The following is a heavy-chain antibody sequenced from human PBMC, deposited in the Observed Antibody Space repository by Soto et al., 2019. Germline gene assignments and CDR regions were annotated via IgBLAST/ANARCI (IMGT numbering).Heavy chain of an antibody. V-gene: IGHV1-8*02. CDR1: GDTLTGYY. CDR3: ARVLVVVVAATRYYYGMDV. Sequence: ASVKVSCKASGDTLTGYYIHWVRQATGQGLEWMGWMNPNSGNTGYAQKFQGRVTMTRNTSISTAYMELSSLRSEDTAVYYCARVLVVVVAATRYYYGMDVWGQGTTVTVSS. CDR2: MNPNSGNT. D-gene: IGHD2-15*01. J-gene: IGHJ6*02.